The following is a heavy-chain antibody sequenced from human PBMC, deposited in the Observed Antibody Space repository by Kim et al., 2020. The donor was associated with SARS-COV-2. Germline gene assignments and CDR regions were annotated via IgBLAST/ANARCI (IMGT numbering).Heavy chain of an antibody. V-gene: IGHV4-34*01. D-gene: IGHD3-3*01. Sequence: SETLSLTCAVYGGSFSGYYWSRIRQPPGKGLEWIGEINHSGSTNYNPSLKSRVTISVDTSKNQFSLKLSSVTAADTAVYYCARGRRREITIFGVVKTRNPLFDYWGQGTLVTVSS. J-gene: IGHJ4*02. CDR3: ARGRRREITIFGVVKTRNPLFDY. CDR2: INHSGST. CDR1: GGSFSGYY.